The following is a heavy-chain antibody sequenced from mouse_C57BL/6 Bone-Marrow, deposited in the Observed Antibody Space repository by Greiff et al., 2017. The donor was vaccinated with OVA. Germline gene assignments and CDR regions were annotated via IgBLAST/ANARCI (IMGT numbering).Heavy chain of an antibody. V-gene: IGHV1-50*01. J-gene: IGHJ1*03. CDR2: IDPSDSYT. CDR1: GYTFTSYW. D-gene: IGHD1-1*02. CDR3: AREVYYYV. Sequence: VQLQQPGAELVKPGASVKLSCKASGYTFTSYWMQWVKQRPGQGLEWIGEIDPSDSYTNYNQKFKGKATLTVDTSSSTAYMQPSSLTSEDSAVYYCAREVYYYVWGTGTTVTVSS.